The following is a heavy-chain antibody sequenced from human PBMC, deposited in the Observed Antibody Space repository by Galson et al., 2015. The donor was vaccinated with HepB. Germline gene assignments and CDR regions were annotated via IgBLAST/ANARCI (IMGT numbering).Heavy chain of an antibody. D-gene: IGHD4-17*01. CDR1: GFTFSSYG. V-gene: IGHV3-33*01. CDR2: IWYDGSNK. Sequence: SLRLSCAASGFTFSSYGMHWVRQAPGKGLEWVAVIWYDGSNKYYADSVKGRFTISRDNSKNTLYLQMNSLRAEDTAVYYCARSGYGDSVDYWGQGTLVTVSS. J-gene: IGHJ4*02. CDR3: ARSGYGDSVDY.